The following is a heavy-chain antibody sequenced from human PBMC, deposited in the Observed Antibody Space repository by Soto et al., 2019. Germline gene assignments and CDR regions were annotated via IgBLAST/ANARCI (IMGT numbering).Heavy chain of an antibody. Sequence: GGSLRLSCAASGFTFSSYAMSWVRQAPGKGLEWVSAISGSGGSTYYADSVKGRFTISRDNSKNTPYLQMNSLRAEDTAVYYCAKDLVRYSNYGYYYGMDVWGQGTTVTVSS. V-gene: IGHV3-23*01. CDR3: AKDLVRYSNYGYYYGMDV. J-gene: IGHJ6*02. D-gene: IGHD4-4*01. CDR2: ISGSGGST. CDR1: GFTFSSYA.